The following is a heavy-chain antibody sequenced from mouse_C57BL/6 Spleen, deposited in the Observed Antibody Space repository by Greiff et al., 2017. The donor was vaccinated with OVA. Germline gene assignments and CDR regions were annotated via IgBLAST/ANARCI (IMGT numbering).Heavy chain of an antibody. CDR3: ARTGQLRLRAWFAY. D-gene: IGHD3-2*02. CDR2: ILPGSGST. CDR1: GYTFTGYW. Sequence: VHLVESGAELMKPGASVKLSCKATGYTFTGYWIEWVKQRPGHGLEWIGEILPGSGSTNYNEKFKGKATFTADTSSNTAYMQLSSLTTEDSAIYDCARTGQLRLRAWFAYWGQGTLVTVSA. J-gene: IGHJ3*01. V-gene: IGHV1-9*01.